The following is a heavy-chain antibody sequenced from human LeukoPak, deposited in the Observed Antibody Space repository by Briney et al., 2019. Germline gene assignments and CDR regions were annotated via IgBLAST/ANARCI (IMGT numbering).Heavy chain of an antibody. V-gene: IGHV4-39*01. Sequence: SETLSLTCTVSGGSISSSSYYWGWIRQPPGKGLEWIENIYYSGSTYYNSSLKSRVTISVDTSKNQFSLKLSSVTAADTAVYYCARRRYESGTSYPSYFDYWGQGTLVTVSS. CDR1: GGSISSSSYY. D-gene: IGHD3-22*01. J-gene: IGHJ4*02. CDR3: ARRRYESGTSYPSYFDY. CDR2: IYYSGST.